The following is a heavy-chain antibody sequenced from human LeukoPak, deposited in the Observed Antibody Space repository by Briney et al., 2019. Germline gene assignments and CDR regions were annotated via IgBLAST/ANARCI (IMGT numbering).Heavy chain of an antibody. J-gene: IGHJ5*02. CDR3: ARIQGMVRGVIISNNWFDP. V-gene: IGHV4-59*01. CDR1: GGSISSYY. Sequence: SETLSLTCTVSGGSISSYYWSWIRQPPGKGLEGIGYIYYSGSTNYNPSLKSRVTISVDTSKNQFSLKLSSVTAADTAVYYCARIQGMVRGVIISNNWFDPWAQGTLVTVSS. D-gene: IGHD3-10*01. CDR2: IYYSGST.